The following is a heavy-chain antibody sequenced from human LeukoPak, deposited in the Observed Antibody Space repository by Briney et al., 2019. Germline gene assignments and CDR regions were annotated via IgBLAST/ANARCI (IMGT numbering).Heavy chain of an antibody. CDR3: AKGERGIDY. J-gene: IGHJ4*02. CDR2: VNFRGTIS. Sequence: GGSLRLSCAASGFTFNTYAMNWVRQAPGKGLEWVSSVNFRGTISYYADSVKGRFTISRDNSKNTLFLQMDSLRAEDAAIYYCAKGERGIDYWGQGTLVTVSS. D-gene: IGHD7-27*01. CDR1: GFTFNTYA. V-gene: IGHV3-23*01.